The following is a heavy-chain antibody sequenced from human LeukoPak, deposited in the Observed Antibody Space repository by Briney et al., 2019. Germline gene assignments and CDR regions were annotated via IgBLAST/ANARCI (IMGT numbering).Heavy chain of an antibody. CDR3: VKGSGTNDYGMDT. J-gene: IGHJ6*02. Sequence: GGSLRLSCAASGFTFNRCGMHWVHQAPGKGLEWVAVIVYDGSHQYYTDSVKGRFTISRDNSKNTVFLQMDSLRAEDTGVYYCVKGSGTNDYGMDTWGQGTTVTVPS. D-gene: IGHD3-10*01. V-gene: IGHV3-30*18. CDR2: IVYDGSHQ. CDR1: GFTFNRCG.